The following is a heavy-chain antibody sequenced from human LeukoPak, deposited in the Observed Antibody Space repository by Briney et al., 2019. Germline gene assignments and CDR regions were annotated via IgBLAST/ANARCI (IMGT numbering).Heavy chain of an antibody. Sequence: PAETLSPTCSVSGGSISRYHWRWLRQPRGKGGEGIVYIYYSGSTNYNPSLKSRLTISVDTSKNQSSLKLSSVTAADTAVYYCARSHRSGTYLDYWGQGTLVTVSS. CDR3: ARSHRSGTYLDY. CDR1: GGSISRYH. CDR2: IYYSGST. D-gene: IGHD3-22*01. J-gene: IGHJ4*02. V-gene: IGHV4-59*13.